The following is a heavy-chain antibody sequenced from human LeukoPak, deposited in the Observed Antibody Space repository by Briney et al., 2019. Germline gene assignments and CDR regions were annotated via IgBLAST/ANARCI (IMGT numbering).Heavy chain of an antibody. D-gene: IGHD3/OR15-3a*01. J-gene: IGHJ4*02. CDR1: GFTFSSYA. CDR3: AHYAEVDWLLTLDY. V-gene: IGHV3-23*01. CDR2: ISGSGGTT. Sequence: GGSLRLPCAASGFTFSSYAMGWVRQAPGKGLEWVSAISGSGGTTYYAGSVKGRFTISRGNSKNTLYLQMNSLRAEDTAVYYCAHYAEVDWLLTLDYWGQGTLVTVSS.